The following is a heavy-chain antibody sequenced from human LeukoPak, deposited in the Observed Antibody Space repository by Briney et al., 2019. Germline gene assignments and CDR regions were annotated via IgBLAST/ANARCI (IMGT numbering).Heavy chain of an antibody. V-gene: IGHV3-38-3*01. CDR1: GFTVSSNE. J-gene: IGHJ4*02. CDR3: AREMGGYPFDY. D-gene: IGHD5-12*01. CDR2: ISGGST. Sequence: GGSLRLSCAASGFTVSSNEMSWVRQAPGKGLEWVSSISGGSTYYADSRKGRFTISRDNSKNTLHLQMNSLRAEDTAVYYCAREMGGYPFDYWGQGTLVTVSS.